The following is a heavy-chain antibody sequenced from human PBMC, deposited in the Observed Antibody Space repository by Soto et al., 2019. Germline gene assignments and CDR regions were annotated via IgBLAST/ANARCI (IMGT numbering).Heavy chain of an antibody. J-gene: IGHJ4*02. Sequence: SETLSLSCAVYGGSCSGYYWRWIRQPPGKGLEWIGEINHSGSTNYNPSLKSRVTISVDTSKNQFSLKLSSVTAADTAVYYCARSSPPGWYYYDSSGYKGPFDYWGQGTLVTVSS. CDR1: GGSCSGYY. V-gene: IGHV4-34*01. CDR2: INHSGST. CDR3: ARSSPPGWYYYDSSGYKGPFDY. D-gene: IGHD3-22*01.